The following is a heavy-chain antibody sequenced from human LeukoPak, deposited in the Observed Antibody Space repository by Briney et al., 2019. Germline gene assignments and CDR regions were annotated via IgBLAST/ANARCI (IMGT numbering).Heavy chain of an antibody. CDR2: ISGNGGTT. CDR3: ARGRTGAGRYYLDY. J-gene: IGHJ4*02. D-gene: IGHD3-10*01. V-gene: IGHV3-23*01. Sequence: GGSLRLSCTPSGFTFSTYAIIWVRQAPGKGLAWVSSISGNGGTTYYADSVKGRFIISRDNSKNTLHLQINSLRVEDTAKYYCARGRTGAGRYYLDYWGQGTLVTVSS. CDR1: GFTFSTYA.